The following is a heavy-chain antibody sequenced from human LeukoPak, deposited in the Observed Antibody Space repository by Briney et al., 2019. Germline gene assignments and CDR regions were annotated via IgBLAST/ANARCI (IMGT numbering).Heavy chain of an antibody. J-gene: IGHJ4*02. D-gene: IGHD3-22*01. CDR1: GGSISSSSYY. CDR3: ARRTRDDYYDSSGYTRDY. CDR2: IYYSGST. V-gene: IGHV4-39*01. Sequence: SETLSLTCTVSGGSISSSSYYWGWIRQPPGKGLEWIGSIYYSGSTYYNPSLKSQVTISVDTSKNQFSLKLSSVTAADTAVYYCARRTRDDYYDSSGYTRDYWGQGTLVTVSS.